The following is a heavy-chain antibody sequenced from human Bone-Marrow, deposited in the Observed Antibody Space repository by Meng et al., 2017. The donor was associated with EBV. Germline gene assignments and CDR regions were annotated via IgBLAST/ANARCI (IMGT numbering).Heavy chain of an antibody. Sequence: QCQLVQSGAEVKKPGASVKVSCEASGYTFTSYAMHWVRQAPGQRLEWMGWINVGNGDTKYSQKFHGRVTITRDTSATTAYMELSSLTSEDTAVYYCARDSTGDSRRFDPWGQGTLVTVSS. J-gene: IGHJ5*02. D-gene: IGHD3-22*01. CDR1: GYTFTSYA. CDR2: INVGNGDT. CDR3: ARDSTGDSRRFDP. V-gene: IGHV1-3*01.